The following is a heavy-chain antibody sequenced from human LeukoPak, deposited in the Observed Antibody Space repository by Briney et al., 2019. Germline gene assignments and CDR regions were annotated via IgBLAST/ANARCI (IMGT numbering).Heavy chain of an antibody. CDR3: ARDRTEYYYDSSGYSDAFDI. V-gene: IGHV3-11*04. CDR1: GFTFSDYY. J-gene: IGHJ3*02. Sequence: GGSLRLSCAASGFTFSDYYMSWIRQAPGKGLEWVSYISSSGSTIYYADSVKGRFTISRDNAKNSLYLQMNSLRAEDTAVYYCARDRTEYYYDSSGYSDAFDIWGQGTMVTVSS. D-gene: IGHD3-22*01. CDR2: ISSSGSTI.